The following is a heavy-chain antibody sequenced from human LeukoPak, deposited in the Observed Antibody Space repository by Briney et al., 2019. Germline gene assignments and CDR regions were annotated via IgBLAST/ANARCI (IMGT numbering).Heavy chain of an antibody. V-gene: IGHV3-23*01. CDR3: AKDSPSQQLEVYGMDV. Sequence: HPGGSLRLSCAASGFTFSSYAMSWVRQAPGKGLEWVSAISGSGGSTYYADSVKGRFTISRDNSKNTPYLQMNSLRAEDTAVYYCAKDSPSQQLEVYGMDVWGQGTTVTVSS. D-gene: IGHD6-13*01. CDR2: ISGSGGST. J-gene: IGHJ6*02. CDR1: GFTFSSYA.